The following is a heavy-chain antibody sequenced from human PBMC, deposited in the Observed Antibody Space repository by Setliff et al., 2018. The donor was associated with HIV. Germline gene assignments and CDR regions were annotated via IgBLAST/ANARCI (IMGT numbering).Heavy chain of an antibody. CDR2: INQDGSAK. CDR1: GFTFGSYW. D-gene: IGHD1-26*01. V-gene: IGHV3-7*01. J-gene: IGHJ4*02. Sequence: PGGSLRLSCAASGFTFGSYWMHWVRQAPGQGLEWVANINQDGSAKYYVDSVKGRFTISRDNAKNSLYLQMNSLRAEDTAVYYCARDSGTTLGATRPGYWGQGTLVTVSS. CDR3: ARDSGTTLGATRPGY.